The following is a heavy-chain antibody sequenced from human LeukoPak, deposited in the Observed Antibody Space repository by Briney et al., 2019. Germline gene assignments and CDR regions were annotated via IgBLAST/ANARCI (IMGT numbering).Heavy chain of an antibody. CDR3: ATIPLGYCSGGSCSPNDAFDI. J-gene: IGHJ3*02. Sequence: GESLKISCKGSGYRFTSYWIGWVRQMPGKGLEWMGIIYPGDSDTRYSPSFQGQVTISADKSISTAYLQWSSLKASDTAMYYCATIPLGYCSGGSCSPNDAFDIWGQGTMVTVSS. CDR1: GYRFTSYW. D-gene: IGHD2-15*01. V-gene: IGHV5-51*01. CDR2: IYPGDSDT.